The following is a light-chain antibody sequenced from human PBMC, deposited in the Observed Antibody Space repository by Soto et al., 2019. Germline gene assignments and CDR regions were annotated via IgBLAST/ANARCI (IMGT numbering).Light chain of an antibody. V-gene: IGKV1-39*01. J-gene: IGKJ2*01. CDR3: QWRLGIPYT. CDR1: QSITGY. CDR2: AAS. Sequence: DIQMTQSPSSLSASVGDRVTITCRASQSITGYLNWYQQKPGKAPKLLIYAASSLQSGVPSRFSGSGSVTDFTLTISSLQRDDFATYFGQWRLGIPYTFGQGTRLETK.